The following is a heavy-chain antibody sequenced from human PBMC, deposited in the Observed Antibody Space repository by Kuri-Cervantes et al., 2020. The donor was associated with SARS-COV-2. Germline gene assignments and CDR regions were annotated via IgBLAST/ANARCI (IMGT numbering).Heavy chain of an antibody. D-gene: IGHD2-21*02. CDR3: ARGVTPNYGMDV. J-gene: IGHJ6*02. V-gene: IGHV1-2*04. CDR1: GYTFTGYY. CDR2: INPNSGGT. Sequence: ASVKVSCKASGYTFTGYYMHWVRQAPGQGLEWMGWINPNSGGTNYAQKFQGWVTMTRDTSISTAYMELIRLRSDDTAVYYCARGVTPNYGMDVWGQGTTVTVSS.